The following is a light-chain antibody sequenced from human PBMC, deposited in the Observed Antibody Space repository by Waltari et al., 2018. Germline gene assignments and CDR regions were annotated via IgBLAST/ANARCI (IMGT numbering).Light chain of an antibody. V-gene: IGKV3-15*01. J-gene: IGKJ2*01. CDR2: GAS. Sequence: ETLMTQSPATLSVSPGERATLSCRASQSIGRNLAWYQQKPGQAPKLLIYGASTRAAGDPIRFSGSGSGTEFTLTINSLQSEDFAVYYCQQFNDWPPYTFGQGTKLELK. CDR1: QSIGRN. CDR3: QQFNDWPPYT.